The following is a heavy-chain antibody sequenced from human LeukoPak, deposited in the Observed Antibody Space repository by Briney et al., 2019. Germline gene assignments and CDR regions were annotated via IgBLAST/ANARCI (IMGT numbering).Heavy chain of an antibody. CDR3: ASDSGSYRTFDY. D-gene: IGHD1-26*01. CDR1: GFTFSSYA. CDR2: IRMTGGST. J-gene: IGHJ4*02. V-gene: IGHV3-23*01. Sequence: PGGSLRLSCAASGFTFSSYAMSWVRQAPGKGLEWVSTIRMTGGSTYYADSVKGRFTISRDNSKNSMYLQMNSLRADDTAVYYCASDSGSYRTFDYWGQGTLVTVSS.